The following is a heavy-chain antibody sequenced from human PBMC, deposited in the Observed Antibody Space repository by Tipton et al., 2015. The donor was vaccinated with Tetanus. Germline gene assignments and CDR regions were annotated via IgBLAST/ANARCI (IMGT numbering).Heavy chain of an antibody. Sequence: QVQLVQSGAEVKKPGASVKVSCKASGYTFTGYYIYWVRQAPGQGLEWMGWIDPNSGGTVYAQKFQGWVTMTRDTSISTAYMELRSLRSDDTAVYYCARDRGDYIYYGMDVWGPGTTVTVS. J-gene: IGHJ6*02. V-gene: IGHV1-2*04. CDR3: ARDRGDYIYYGMDV. CDR2: IDPNSGGT. CDR1: GYTFTGYY. D-gene: IGHD3-22*01.